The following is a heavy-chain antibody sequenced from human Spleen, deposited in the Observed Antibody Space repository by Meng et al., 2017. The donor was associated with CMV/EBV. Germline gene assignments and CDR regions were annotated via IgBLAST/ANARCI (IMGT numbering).Heavy chain of an antibody. J-gene: IGHJ5*02. CDR3: ARSALLVSQWFDP. V-gene: IGHV4-39*07. CDR2: IFYSGST. CDR1: GGSISGSYY. Sequence: SETLSLTCNVSGGSISGSYYWGWIRQPPGKVLEWIGNIFYSGSTYYSPSLKSRVTISMDTSKNQFSLNLTSVTAADTAVYFCARSALLVSQWFDPWGQGTLVTVSS. D-gene: IGHD2-21*01.